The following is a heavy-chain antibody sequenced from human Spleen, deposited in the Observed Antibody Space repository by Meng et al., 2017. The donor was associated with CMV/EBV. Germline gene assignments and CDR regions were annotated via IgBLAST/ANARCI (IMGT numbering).Heavy chain of an antibody. J-gene: IGHJ5*02. CDR2: IITMITVA. Sequence: SGGTFSNYSISWVRQAPGQGLEWMGRIITMITVANYEQKFKGRITITADKSTGTAYMELRSLRSEDTGVYYCARDTRETVVVDWFDPWGQGTLVTVSS. CDR1: GGTFSNYS. CDR3: ARDTRETVVVDWFDP. D-gene: IGHD2-15*01. V-gene: IGHV1-69*04.